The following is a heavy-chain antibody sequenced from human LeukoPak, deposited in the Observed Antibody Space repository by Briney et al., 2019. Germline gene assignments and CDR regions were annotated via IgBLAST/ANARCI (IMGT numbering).Heavy chain of an antibody. Sequence: ASVKVSCKASGYTFDRYALNWVRQAPGQGLEWMGWINTNTGNPTYAQGLTGRFLFSLDTSVSTTYLQINSLKAEDTAVYYCARVVYSSDRYWYFDHWGRGTLVTVSS. D-gene: IGHD6-19*01. CDR2: INTNTGNP. CDR3: ARVVYSSDRYWYFDH. CDR1: GYTFDRYA. V-gene: IGHV7-4-1*02. J-gene: IGHJ2*01.